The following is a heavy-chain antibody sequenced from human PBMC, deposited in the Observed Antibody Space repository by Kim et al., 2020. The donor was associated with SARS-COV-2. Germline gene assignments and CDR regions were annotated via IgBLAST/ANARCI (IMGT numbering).Heavy chain of an antibody. CDR2: ISSSSSTI. V-gene: IGHV3-48*02. J-gene: IGHJ3*02. CDR1: GFTFSSYS. CDR3: ARDIGPYCSGGSCYSIYAFDI. Sequence: GGSLRLSCAASGFTFSSYSMNWVRQAPGKGLEWVSYISSSSSTIYYADSVKGRFTISRDNAKNSLYLQMNSLRDEDTAVYYCARDIGPYCSGGSCYSIYAFDIWGQGTMVTVSS. D-gene: IGHD2-15*01.